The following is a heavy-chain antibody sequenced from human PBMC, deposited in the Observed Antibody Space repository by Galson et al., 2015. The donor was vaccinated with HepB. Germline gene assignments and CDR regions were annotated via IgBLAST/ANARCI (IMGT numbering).Heavy chain of an antibody. CDR2: IYYSGTT. CDR1: GDFISNGGYY. D-gene: IGHD2-21*01. CDR3: ARGSYCGGDCDSQWAPYYYYKEV. Sequence: GDFISNGGYYWSWIRQLPGKGLEWIGHIYYSGTTSYNPSLKSRLTLSLDTSDNQLSLKLTSVTAADTAVYYCARGSYCGGDCDSQWAPYYYYKEVWGKGTTVTVSS. V-gene: IGHV4-31*02. J-gene: IGHJ6*03.